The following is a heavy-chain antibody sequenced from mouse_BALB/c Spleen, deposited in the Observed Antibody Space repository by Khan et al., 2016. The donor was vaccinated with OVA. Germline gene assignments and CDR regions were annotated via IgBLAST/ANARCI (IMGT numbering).Heavy chain of an antibody. J-gene: IGHJ3*01. D-gene: IGHD1-1*01. Sequence: VQLQQSGPELMKPGASVKISCKASGYSFTSYYIHWVKQSHGKTLEWIGYIDPFNGGSTYNQKFQVKATLTVDKSSSTAYMHLSSLTSEDSAVYYCARHRSTSWFAYWGQGTLVTVSA. CDR2: IDPFNGGS. V-gene: IGHV1-31*01. CDR1: GYSFTSYY. CDR3: ARHRSTSWFAY.